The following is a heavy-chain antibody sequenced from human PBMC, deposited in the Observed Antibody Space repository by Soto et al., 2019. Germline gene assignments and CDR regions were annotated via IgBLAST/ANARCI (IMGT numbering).Heavy chain of an antibody. CDR2: IYYSGST. D-gene: IGHD2-15*01. CDR3: ARDCSGGSCYLGIDY. J-gene: IGHJ4*02. CDR1: GGSISSGDYY. V-gene: IGHV4-30-4*01. Sequence: QVQLQESGPGLVKPSQTLSLTCTVSGGSISSGDYYWSWIRQPPGKGLEWIGYIYYSGSTYYNPSLKRRVTISVDTSKNQFSLKLSSVTAADTAVYYCARDCSGGSCYLGIDYWGQGTLVTVSS.